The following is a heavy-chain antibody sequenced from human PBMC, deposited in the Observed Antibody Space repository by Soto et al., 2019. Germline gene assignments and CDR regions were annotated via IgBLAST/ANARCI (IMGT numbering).Heavy chain of an antibody. J-gene: IGHJ6*02. CDR2: IIPIFGTA. Sequence: SVKVSCKASGGTFSSYAISWVRQAPGQGLEWMGGIIPIFGTANYAQKFQGRVTITADESTSTAYMELSSLRSEDTAVYYCARYYYDSSGYSPHLYGMDVWGQGTTVTVSS. CDR3: ARYYYDSSGYSPHLYGMDV. V-gene: IGHV1-69*13. CDR1: GGTFSSYA. D-gene: IGHD3-22*01.